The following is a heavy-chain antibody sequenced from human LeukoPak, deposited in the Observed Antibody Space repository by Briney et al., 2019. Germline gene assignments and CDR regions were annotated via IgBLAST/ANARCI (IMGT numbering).Heavy chain of an antibody. CDR1: GGSISSYY. CDR3: ARASYGDYNFDY. CDR2: IYTSGST. J-gene: IGHJ4*02. D-gene: IGHD4-17*01. V-gene: IGHV4-4*07. Sequence: SETLSLTCTVSGGSISSYYWSWIRQPAGKGLGWIGRIYTSGSTNYNPSLKSRVTMSVDTSKNQFSLKLSSVTAADTAVYYCARASYGDYNFDYWGQGTLVTVSS.